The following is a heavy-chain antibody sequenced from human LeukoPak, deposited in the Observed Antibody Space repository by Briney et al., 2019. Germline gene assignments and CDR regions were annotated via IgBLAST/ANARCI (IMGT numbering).Heavy chain of an antibody. D-gene: IGHD5-12*01. Sequence: PGGSLRLSCAASGFTFSSYSMNWVRQAPGKGLEWVSSISSSSSYIYYADSVKGRFTISRDNSKNTLYLQMNSLRAEDTAVYYCAKVLEAIAFPSQQYSGYSQPYYYFDYWGQGTLVTVSS. J-gene: IGHJ4*02. CDR2: ISSSSSYI. CDR1: GFTFSSYS. V-gene: IGHV3-21*04. CDR3: AKVLEAIAFPSQQYSGYSQPYYYFDY.